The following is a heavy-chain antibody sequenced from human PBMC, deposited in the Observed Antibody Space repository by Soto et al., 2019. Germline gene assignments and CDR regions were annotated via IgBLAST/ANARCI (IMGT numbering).Heavy chain of an antibody. J-gene: IGHJ3*02. D-gene: IGHD3-3*01. Sequence: EASVKVSCKASGYTFTSYGISWVRQAPGQGLEWMGWISAYNGNTNYAQKLQGRVTMTTDTSTSTAYMELRSLRSDDTAVYYCAGTLSGYSDDAFDIWGQGTMVTVSS. CDR3: AGTLSGYSDDAFDI. CDR2: ISAYNGNT. CDR1: GYTFTSYG. V-gene: IGHV1-18*01.